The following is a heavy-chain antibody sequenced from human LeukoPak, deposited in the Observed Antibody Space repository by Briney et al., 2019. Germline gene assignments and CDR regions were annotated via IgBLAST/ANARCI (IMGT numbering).Heavy chain of an antibody. V-gene: IGHV2-70*11. CDR3: ARIRYSGSGSPYYFDY. CDR2: IDWDGDK. Sequence: SGPTLVKPTQTLTLTCTFSGFSLSTSGMCVSWIRQPPGKALEWLARIDWDGDKYYTTSLKTRLTNSKDTSKNQVVLTMTNMDPVDTATYYCARIRYSGSGSPYYFDYWGQGTLVTVSS. CDR1: GFSLSTSGMC. D-gene: IGHD3-10*01. J-gene: IGHJ4*02.